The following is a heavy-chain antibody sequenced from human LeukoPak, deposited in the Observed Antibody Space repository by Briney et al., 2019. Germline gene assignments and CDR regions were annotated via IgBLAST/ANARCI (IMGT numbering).Heavy chain of an antibody. V-gene: IGHV4-34*01. D-gene: IGHD5-18*01. J-gene: IGHJ6*03. CDR2: INHSGST. CDR3: ARTTEGGYTYGYFDYYYMDV. CDR1: GGSFSGYY. Sequence: SETLSLTCAVYGGSFSGYYWSWIRQPPGKGLEWIGEINHSGSTNYNPSLKSRVTISVDTSKNQFSLKLSSVTAADTAVYYCARTTEGGYTYGYFDYYYMDVWGKGTTVTISS.